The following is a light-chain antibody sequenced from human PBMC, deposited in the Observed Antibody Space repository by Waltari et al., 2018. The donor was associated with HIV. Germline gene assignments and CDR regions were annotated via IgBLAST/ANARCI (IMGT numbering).Light chain of an antibody. J-gene: IGLJ2*01. CDR2: ADA. V-gene: IGLV1-44*01. CDR1: TPNIGSSN. Sequence: QSVLTQPPSASGAPGQRVTISCSGSTPNIGSSNVNWYQQFSRAAPKLLIYADAQRPSGVPDRFAGSKSGTSASLVISGLQSEDEADYCCCSYAGSGTFGGGTKLTVL. CDR3: CSYAGSGT.